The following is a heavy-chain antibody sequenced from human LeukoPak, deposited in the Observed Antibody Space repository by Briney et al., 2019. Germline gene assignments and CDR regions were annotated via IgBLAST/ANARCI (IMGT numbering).Heavy chain of an antibody. Sequence: SETLSLTCTVSGGSISSYYWSWIRQPPGKGLEWIGYIYYSGSTNYNPSLKSRVTISVDTSKNQFSLKLSSVTAADTAVYYCARAHGYCSSTSCLYRAWFDPWGQGTLVTVSS. CDR1: GGSISSYY. D-gene: IGHD2-2*03. V-gene: IGHV4-59*08. CDR2: IYYSGST. J-gene: IGHJ5*02. CDR3: ARAHGYCSSTSCLYRAWFDP.